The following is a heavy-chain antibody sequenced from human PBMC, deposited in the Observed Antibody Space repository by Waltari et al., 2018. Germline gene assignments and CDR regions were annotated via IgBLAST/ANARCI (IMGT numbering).Heavy chain of an antibody. J-gene: IGHJ5*02. Sequence: QVQLVQSGAEVKKPGASVKVSCKASGYTFSDYGISLGRQAPGQGLEWMGWSSGNNGHTNHAQKFQGRLIMTEDTSATTVYMELTYLTSDDTAVYYCARERHRLMEEGYLMALDPWGQGTLVTVSS. V-gene: IGHV1-18*01. D-gene: IGHD3-3*01. CDR3: ARERHRLMEEGYLMALDP. CDR2: SSGNNGHT. CDR1: GYTFSDYG.